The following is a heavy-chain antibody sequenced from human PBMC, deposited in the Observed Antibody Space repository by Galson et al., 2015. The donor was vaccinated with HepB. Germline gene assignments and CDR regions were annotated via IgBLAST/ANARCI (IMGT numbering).Heavy chain of an antibody. Sequence: SVKVSCKASGYTFTSYGISWVRQAPGQGLEWMGWISAYNGNTNYAQKLQGRVTMTTDTSTSTAYMELRSLRSDDTAVYYCARVLTEWELLRGLPEYYFDYWGQGTLVTFSS. V-gene: IGHV1-18*04. D-gene: IGHD1-26*01. J-gene: IGHJ4*02. CDR3: ARVLTEWELLRGLPEYYFDY. CDR1: GYTFTSYG. CDR2: ISAYNGNT.